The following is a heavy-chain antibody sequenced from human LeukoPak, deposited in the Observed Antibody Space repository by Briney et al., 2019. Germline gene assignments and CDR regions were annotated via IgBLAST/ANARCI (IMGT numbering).Heavy chain of an antibody. J-gene: IGHJ4*02. V-gene: IGHV1-2*02. CDR1: GYTFTAYY. CDR2: INPNSGGT. CDR3: ARDSGSGHGDY. Sequence: ASVRVSCTASGYTFTAYYMHWVRQAPGQGLEWMGWINPNSGGTNYAQKFQGRVTMTRDTSISTAYMELSRLRSDDTAVYYCARDSGSGHGDYWGQGTLVTVCS. D-gene: IGHD3-10*01.